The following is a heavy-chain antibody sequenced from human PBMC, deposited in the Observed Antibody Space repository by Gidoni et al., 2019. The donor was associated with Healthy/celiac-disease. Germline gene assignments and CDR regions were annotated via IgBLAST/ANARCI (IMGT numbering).Heavy chain of an antibody. CDR1: GGTFSSYA. J-gene: IGHJ6*02. CDR3: ARECGGDGYPLYYYYGMDV. V-gene: IGHV1-69*09. CDR2: IIPILGRA. Sequence: VQLVPSGAAVNKPGSSVQVSCKASGGTFSSYAISWVRQAPGQGLEWMGRIIPILGRANYAQKGQGRGTITADKATSTDYMELSSLRSEETAVYYCARECGGDGYPLYYYYGMDVWGQGTTVTVSS. D-gene: IGHD2-21*02.